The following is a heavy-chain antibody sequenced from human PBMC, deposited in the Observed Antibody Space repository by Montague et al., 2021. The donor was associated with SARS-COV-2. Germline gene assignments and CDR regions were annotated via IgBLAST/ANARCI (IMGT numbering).Heavy chain of an antibody. D-gene: IGHD3-3*02. CDR2: NNYSGST. CDR3: ARGRGLAVLFDFYYYGMDV. CDR1: GGSFSGYY. V-gene: IGHV4-34*01. Sequence: SETLSPTCAVYGGSFSGYYWTWIRQPPGKGLEWIGENNYSGSTNYNPSLKSRVTMSVDMSKNQFSLKLRSVTAADTAVYYCARGRGLAVLFDFYYYGMDVWGQGTTVTVSS. J-gene: IGHJ6*02.